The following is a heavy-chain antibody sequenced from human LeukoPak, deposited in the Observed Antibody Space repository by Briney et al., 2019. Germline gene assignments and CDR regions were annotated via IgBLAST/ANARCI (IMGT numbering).Heavy chain of an antibody. CDR2: IYYSGST. CDR3: ARSMIAAETFDY. D-gene: IGHD6-13*01. CDR1: GGSISSYY. J-gene: IGHJ4*02. Sequence: SETLSLTCTVSGGSISSYYWSWIRQPPGKGLEWIGYIYYSGSTNYNPSLKSRVTISVDTSKNQFSLKLSSVTAADTAVYYCARSMIAAETFDYWGQGTLVTVSS. V-gene: IGHV4-59*01.